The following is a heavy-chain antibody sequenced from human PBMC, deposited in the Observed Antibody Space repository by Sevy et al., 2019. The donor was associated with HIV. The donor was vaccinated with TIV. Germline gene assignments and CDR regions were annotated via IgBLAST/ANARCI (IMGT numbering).Heavy chain of an antibody. V-gene: IGHV3-30*02. D-gene: IGHD2-8*01. J-gene: IGHJ6*02. CDR3: ARGRKTTEEWLEELDYYYGLDV. CDR2: VRNDGSNK. CDR1: GFTFSIYA. Sequence: GGSLRLSCATSGFTFSIYAMSWVRQAPGKGLEWVAYVRNDGSNKYYADSVRDRFTISRDSPKNTLYLQMNSLRDEDTAIYYCARGRKTTEEWLEELDYYYGLDVWGQGTTVTVSS.